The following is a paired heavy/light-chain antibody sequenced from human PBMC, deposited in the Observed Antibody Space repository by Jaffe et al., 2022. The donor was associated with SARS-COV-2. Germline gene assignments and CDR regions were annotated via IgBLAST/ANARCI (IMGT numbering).Heavy chain of an antibody. Sequence: EVQLLESGGGLVQPGGSLRISCAASGFTFSSSVMSWVRQAPGKGLEWVSVISASGGNKYYADAVKGRFTISRDASKNTLYLQMSSLRVEDTAVYYCAKGDYDFWSGYGHWGQGTLVIVSS. CDR3: AKGDYDFWSGYGH. V-gene: IGHV3-23*01. J-gene: IGHJ4*02. CDR1: GFTFSSSV. D-gene: IGHD3-3*01. CDR2: ISASGGNK.
Light chain of an antibody. J-gene: IGLJ2*01. CDR2: DVN. CDR1: SNDVGGYKY. Sequence: QSALTQPASVSGSPGQSITISCTGTSNDVGGYKYVSWYQQHPGKAPKLMIYDVNNRPSGVSSRFSGSKSGNTASLTISGLQAEDEADYFCSSYTSTTARVVFGGGTKLTVL. CDR3: SSYTSTTARVV. V-gene: IGLV2-14*03.